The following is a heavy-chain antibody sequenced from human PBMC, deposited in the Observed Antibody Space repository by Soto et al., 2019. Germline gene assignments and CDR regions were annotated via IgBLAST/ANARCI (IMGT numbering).Heavy chain of an antibody. CDR2: IYYGGST. CDR3: ARPHGGSSGWDNWFDP. D-gene: IGHD6-25*01. Sequence: SETLSLTCTVSVSSSSSYYWSRIRQPPGKGLEWIGYIYYGGSTNYNPSLKSRVTISVDTSKNQFSLKLSSVTAADTAVYYCARPHGGSSGWDNWFDPWGQG. J-gene: IGHJ5*02. V-gene: IGHV4-59*01. CDR1: VSSSSSYY.